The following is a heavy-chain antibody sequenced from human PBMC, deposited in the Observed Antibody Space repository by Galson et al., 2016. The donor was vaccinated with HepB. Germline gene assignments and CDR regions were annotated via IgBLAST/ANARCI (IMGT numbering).Heavy chain of an antibody. J-gene: IGHJ4*02. D-gene: IGHD4-17*01. CDR3: ARVITVTKEQFDY. Sequence: PALVKPTQTITLTCTFSGFSLSATGMCVSWIRQPPGEALEWLALIDWNDGKSYSTSLKTRLTISKDTSKNQVVLTMTNVDPVDTATYFCARVITVTKEQFDYWGQGTLVTVSS. CDR2: IDWNDGK. V-gene: IGHV2-70*01. CDR1: GFSLSATGMC.